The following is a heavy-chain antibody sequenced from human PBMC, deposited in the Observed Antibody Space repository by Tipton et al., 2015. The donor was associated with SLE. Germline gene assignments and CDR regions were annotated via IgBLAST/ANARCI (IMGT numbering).Heavy chain of an antibody. CDR3: ARDAVYCGGDCPSVGWFDP. D-gene: IGHD2-21*01. CDR1: GGSISSYY. V-gene: IGHV4-4*07. J-gene: IGHJ5*02. CDR2: IYTSGST. Sequence: TLSLTCTVSGGSISSYYWSWIRQPVGKGLEWIGRIYTSGSTHYNPSLNSRVNMSVDKSKNQFSLKLSSVTAADTAVYYCARDAVYCGGDCPSVGWFDPWGQGTLVTVSS.